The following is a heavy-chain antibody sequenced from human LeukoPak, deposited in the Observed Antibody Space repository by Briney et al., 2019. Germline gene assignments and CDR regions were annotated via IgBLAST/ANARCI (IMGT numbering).Heavy chain of an antibody. J-gene: IGHJ4*02. Sequence: PSETLSLTCTVSGGSISSYYWSWIQQPAGKGLEWIGRIYSTGSTNYNPPLKSRVTMSVDTSKNQFSLRLRSVTAADTAVYYRARQIASAGTAGFDFWGQGALVTVSS. CDR2: IYSTGST. V-gene: IGHV4-4*07. CDR3: ARQIASAGTAGFDF. D-gene: IGHD6-13*01. CDR1: GGSISSYY.